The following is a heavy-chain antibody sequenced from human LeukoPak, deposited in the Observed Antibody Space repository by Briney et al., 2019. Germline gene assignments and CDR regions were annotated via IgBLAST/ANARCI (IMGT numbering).Heavy chain of an antibody. V-gene: IGHV1-58*01. D-gene: IGHD3-9*01. CDR2: IVVGSGNT. Sequence: RASVKVSCKASGFTFTSSAVQWVRQARGQRLEWIGWIVVGSGNTNYAQKFQERVTITRDMSTSTAYMELSSLRSEDTAVYYCARGRRRVDILTTGRGKFDYWGQGTLVTVSS. J-gene: IGHJ4*02. CDR1: GFTFTSSA. CDR3: ARGRRRVDILTTGRGKFDY.